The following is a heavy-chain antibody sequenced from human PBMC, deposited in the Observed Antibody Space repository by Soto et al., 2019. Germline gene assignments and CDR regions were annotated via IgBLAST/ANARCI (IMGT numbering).Heavy chain of an antibody. CDR2: ISGSDGST. CDR3: AKDGPGAPL. V-gene: IGHV3-23*01. CDR1: GFTFRKYV. Sequence: EVQLLESGGGLVQPGGSLRLSCAASGFTFRKYVMSWVRQAPGKGLEWVSAISGSDGSTYYADSVKGRFTISRDNSKNTLYLQMNSLRAENTAVYYCAKDGPGAPLWGQGTLLTVSS. J-gene: IGHJ4*02.